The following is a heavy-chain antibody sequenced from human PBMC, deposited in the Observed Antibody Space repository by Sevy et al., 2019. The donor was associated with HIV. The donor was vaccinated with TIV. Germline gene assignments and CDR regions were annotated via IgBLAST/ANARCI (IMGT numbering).Heavy chain of an antibody. CDR1: GFTFSNAW. D-gene: IGHD3-22*01. CDR3: TTDDYYIRTNDAFHI. V-gene: IGHV3-15*01. Sequence: GGSLRLSCAASGFTFSNAWMSWVRQAPGKGLEWVGRIKSKTDGGTTDYAAPVKGRFTISRDDSKNKLNLQMNSQKTEDTAVYYCTTDDYYIRTNDAFHIWGQGTMVTVSS. J-gene: IGHJ3*02. CDR2: IKSKTDGGTT.